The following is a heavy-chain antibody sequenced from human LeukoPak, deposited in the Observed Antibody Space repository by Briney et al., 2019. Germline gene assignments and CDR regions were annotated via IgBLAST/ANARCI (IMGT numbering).Heavy chain of an antibody. CDR1: GGSFSGYY. D-gene: IGHD4-23*01. Sequence: SETLSLTCAVYGGSFSGYYWSWIRQPPGKGLEWIGEINHSGSTNYNPSLKSRVTISVDTSKNQFSLKLSSVTAADTAVYYCARYPPPYGGNLDDAFDIWGQGTMVTVSS. J-gene: IGHJ3*02. CDR3: ARYPPPYGGNLDDAFDI. V-gene: IGHV4-34*01. CDR2: INHSGST.